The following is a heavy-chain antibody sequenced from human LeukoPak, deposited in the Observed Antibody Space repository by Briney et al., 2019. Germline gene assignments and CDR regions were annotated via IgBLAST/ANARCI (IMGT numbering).Heavy chain of an antibody. CDR3: ARQTDSSGYYGLDAFDI. CDR1: GFTFSSYS. Sequence: GGSLRLSCAASGFTFSSYSMNWVRQAPGKGLEWVSSISSSSSYIYYADSVKGRFTISRDNAKNSLYLQMNSLRAEDTAVYYCARQTDSSGYYGLDAFDIWGQGTMVTVSS. V-gene: IGHV3-21*01. J-gene: IGHJ3*02. D-gene: IGHD3-22*01. CDR2: ISSSSSYI.